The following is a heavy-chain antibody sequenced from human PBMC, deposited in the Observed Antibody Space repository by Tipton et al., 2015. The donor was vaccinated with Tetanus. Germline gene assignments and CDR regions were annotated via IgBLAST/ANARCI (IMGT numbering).Heavy chain of an antibody. Sequence: TLSLTCTVSGGSVRSGDYSWNWIRQPPGKGLEWLAYVSYSGRTNSNYSLKSRITISRDTSRNQFSLKLTSVTAADTAVYYCTRANHEFPKKGPFDYWGPGSLVIVSS. CDR2: VSYSGRT. D-gene: IGHD3-10*01. V-gene: IGHV4-61*08. CDR3: TRANHEFPKKGPFDY. J-gene: IGHJ4*02. CDR1: GGSVRSGDYS.